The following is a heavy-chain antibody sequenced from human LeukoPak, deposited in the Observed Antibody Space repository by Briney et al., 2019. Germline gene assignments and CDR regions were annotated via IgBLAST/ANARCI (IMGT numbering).Heavy chain of an antibody. Sequence: GGSLRLSCAASGFTVSSNFMSWVRQAPGKGLEWVSIIYSGGSTYYAESVKGGVTISRDTSKNTLYLQMNRMRAEDTAVYYCGSTLRITMSLDIWGQGTLVTVSS. V-gene: IGHV3-53*01. CDR3: GSTLRITMSLDI. J-gene: IGHJ3*02. CDR2: IYSGGST. CDR1: GFTVSSNF. D-gene: IGHD3-10*02.